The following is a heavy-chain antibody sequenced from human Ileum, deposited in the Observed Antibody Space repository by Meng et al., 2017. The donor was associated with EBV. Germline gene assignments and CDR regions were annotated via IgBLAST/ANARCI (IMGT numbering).Heavy chain of an antibody. CDR1: GGSINTDYW. J-gene: IGHJ4*02. D-gene: IGHD3-16*01. V-gene: IGHV4-4*02. CDR3: ARGVDYHWGY. CDR2: IHHSGIT. Sequence: QVQLPGSGQGLVKPSGTLSLICAVSGGSINTDYWWSWVRQSPGEGLEWIGEIHHSGITNYNASLRSRVDMSIDKSKNQVSFNLRSATAADTAVYYCARGVDYHWGYWGQGSLVTVSS.